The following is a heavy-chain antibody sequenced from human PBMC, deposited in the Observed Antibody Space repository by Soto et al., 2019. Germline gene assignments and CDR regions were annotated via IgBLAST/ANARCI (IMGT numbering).Heavy chain of an antibody. CDR2: IRSKANSYAT. D-gene: IGHD1-7*01. J-gene: IGHJ4*02. CDR3: TRWPYGTGTTCFDY. Sequence: EVQLVESGGGLVQPGGSLKLSCAASGFTFSGSAMHWVRQASGKGLEWVGRIRSKANSYATAYAASVKGRFTISRDDSKNTAYLQMNRLKTEYTAVYYCTRWPYGTGTTCFDYWGQGTLVTVSS. CDR1: GFTFSGSA. V-gene: IGHV3-73*02.